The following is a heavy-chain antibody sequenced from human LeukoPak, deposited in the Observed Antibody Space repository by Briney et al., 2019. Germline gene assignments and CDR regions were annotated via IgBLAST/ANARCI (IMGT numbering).Heavy chain of an antibody. CDR1: GFTFNIYI. Sequence: PVRSLRLSCAASGFTFNIYIMHSVRQAPGKGLEWVSAISGSGGSTYYADSVKGRFTISRDNSKNTLYLQMNSLRAEDTAVYYCAKLPPGVVVAATRANYYGMDVWGQGTTVTVSS. CDR2: ISGSGGST. D-gene: IGHD2-15*01. CDR3: AKLPPGVVVAATRANYYGMDV. J-gene: IGHJ6*02. V-gene: IGHV3-23*01.